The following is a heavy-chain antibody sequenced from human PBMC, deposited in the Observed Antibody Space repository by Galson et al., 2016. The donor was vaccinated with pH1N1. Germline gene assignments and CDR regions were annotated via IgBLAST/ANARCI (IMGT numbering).Heavy chain of an antibody. CDR3: ARSSDVTAYYGLDV. D-gene: IGHD6-6*01. J-gene: IGHJ6*02. Sequence: SLRLSCAASGFSFSSYAMTWVRQAPGKGLAWVASINDGGGDTYYADSVQGRFTISRDNSKNTVSLQMNSLRAEDTAVFYCARSSDVTAYYGLDVWGQGTTVSVSS. V-gene: IGHV3-23*01. CDR2: INDGGGDT. CDR1: GFSFSSYA.